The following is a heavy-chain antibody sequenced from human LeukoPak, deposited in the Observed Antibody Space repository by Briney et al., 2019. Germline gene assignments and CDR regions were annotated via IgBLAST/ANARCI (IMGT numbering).Heavy chain of an antibody. CDR2: IIPIFGTA. J-gene: IGHJ4*02. V-gene: IGHV1-69*13. CDR1: GGTFSSYA. D-gene: IGHD3-22*01. Sequence: VASVKVSCKASGGTFSSYAISWVRQAPGQGLEWMGGIIPIFGTANYAQKLQGRVTITADESTSTAYMELSSLRSEDTAVYYCARDLGYYDSSGYYGIDYWGQGTLVTVSS. CDR3: ARDLGYYDSSGYYGIDY.